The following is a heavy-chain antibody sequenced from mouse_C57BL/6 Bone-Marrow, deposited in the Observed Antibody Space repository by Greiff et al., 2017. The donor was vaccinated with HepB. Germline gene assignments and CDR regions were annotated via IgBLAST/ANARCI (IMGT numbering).Heavy chain of an antibody. CDR3: ARGIGVWYFDY. Sequence: EVQLVESEGGLVQPGSSMKLSCTASGFTFSDYYMAWVRQVPEKGLEWVANINYDGSSTYYLDSLKSRFIISGDNAKNILYLQMSSLKSEDTATYYCARGIGVWYFDYWGQGTTLTVSS. D-gene: IGHD1-1*02. V-gene: IGHV5-16*01. CDR1: GFTFSDYY. CDR2: INYDGSST. J-gene: IGHJ2*01.